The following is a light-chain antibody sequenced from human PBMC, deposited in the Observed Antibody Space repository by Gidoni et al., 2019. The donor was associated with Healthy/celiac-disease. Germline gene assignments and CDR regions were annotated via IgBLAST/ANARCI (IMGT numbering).Light chain of an antibody. CDR2: AAS. V-gene: IGKV1-39*01. Sequence: DIQMTQSPSSLSASVGDRVTITCRASQSISSYLNWYQQQPGKATKLLIYAASSLQRGVPSRFSGSGSRTYFTLTISSLQPEDFATYYLQRSYRTPPTFGGGTKVEIK. J-gene: IGKJ4*01. CDR3: QRSYRTPPT. CDR1: QSISSY.